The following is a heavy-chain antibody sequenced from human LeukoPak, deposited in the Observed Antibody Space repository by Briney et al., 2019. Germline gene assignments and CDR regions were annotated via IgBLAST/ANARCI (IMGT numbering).Heavy chain of an antibody. CDR1: GFTFSSYE. CDR3: ARGGSGSYPSEYYFDY. CDR2: ISSSGSTI. V-gene: IGHV3-48*03. J-gene: IGHJ4*02. D-gene: IGHD3-10*01. Sequence: GGSLRLSCAASGFTFSSYEMNWVRQAPGKGLEWVSYISSSGSTIYYADSVKGRFTISRDNAKNLLYLQMNSLRAEDTAVYYCARGGSGSYPSEYYFDYWGQGTLVTVSS.